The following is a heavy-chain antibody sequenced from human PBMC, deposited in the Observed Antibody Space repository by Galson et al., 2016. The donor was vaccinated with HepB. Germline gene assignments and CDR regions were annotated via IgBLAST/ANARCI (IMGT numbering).Heavy chain of an antibody. CDR2: IYYSGST. J-gene: IGHJ2*01. CDR3: ARDSAGSFDL. CDR1: GGSISTYY. V-gene: IGHV4-59*01. D-gene: IGHD3-10*01. Sequence: LSLTCTVSGGSISTYYWNWIRQPPWKGLEWIGYIYYSGSTNYNPSLKSRVTLSVDTSKNQFSLKLTSVTAADTAVYYCARDSAGSFDLWGRGTLVTVSS.